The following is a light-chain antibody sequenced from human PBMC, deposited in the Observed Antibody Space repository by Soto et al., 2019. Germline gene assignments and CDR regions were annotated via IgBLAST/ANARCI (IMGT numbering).Light chain of an antibody. Sequence: DIQMTQSPSALSASVGDRVTIPCRASQNINSWLAWYQQKPGKAPNLLIYDASTLESGVPSRFSGSGSGTEFTLAISSLQPDDFATYYCQQYNNYPRTFGQGTKVDIK. V-gene: IGKV1-5*01. J-gene: IGKJ1*01. CDR1: QNINSW. CDR2: DAS. CDR3: QQYNNYPRT.